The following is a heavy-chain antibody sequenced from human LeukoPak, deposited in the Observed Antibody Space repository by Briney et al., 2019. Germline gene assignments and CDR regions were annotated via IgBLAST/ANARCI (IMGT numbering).Heavy chain of an antibody. D-gene: IGHD5-24*01. J-gene: IGHJ4*02. CDR2: IYYSGIT. CDR1: GGSINDYY. CDR3: TGSKMSTIYFDF. Sequence: SETLSLTCTVSGGSINDYYWSWIRQSPGKGLEWIGYIYYSGITSYNPSLKSPVTISVDTSKNQFSLKLSSMTAADTAVYYCTGSKMSTIYFDFWGQGILVTVSS. V-gene: IGHV4-59*08.